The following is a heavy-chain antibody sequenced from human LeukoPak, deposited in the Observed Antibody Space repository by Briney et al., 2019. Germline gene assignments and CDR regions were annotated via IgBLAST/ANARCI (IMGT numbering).Heavy chain of an antibody. D-gene: IGHD3-22*01. Sequence: PSGTLSLTCAVSGGSISSSNWWSWIRQPPGKGLEWIGEIYHSGSTNYNPSLKSRVTMSVDTSKNQFSLKLSSVTAADTAVYYCAASYYYDSSGYPVVFDYWGQGTLVTVSS. CDR3: AASYYYDSSGYPVVFDY. CDR2: IYHSGST. CDR1: GGSISSSNW. J-gene: IGHJ4*02. V-gene: IGHV4-4*02.